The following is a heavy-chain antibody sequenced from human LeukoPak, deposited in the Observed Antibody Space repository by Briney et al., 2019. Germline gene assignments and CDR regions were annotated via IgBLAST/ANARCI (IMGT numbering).Heavy chain of an antibody. CDR3: ATGSRDY. D-gene: IGHD2-2*01. J-gene: IGHJ4*02. CDR1: GFTFNNYW. V-gene: IGHV3-7*03. CDR2: INQDGSES. Sequence: GGSLRLSCAASGFTFNNYWMTWVRQAPGKGLEWVANINQDGSESYYVASMKGRFTISRDNAKNSLYLQMNSLRDEDTAIYYCATGSRDYWGQGTLVTVSS.